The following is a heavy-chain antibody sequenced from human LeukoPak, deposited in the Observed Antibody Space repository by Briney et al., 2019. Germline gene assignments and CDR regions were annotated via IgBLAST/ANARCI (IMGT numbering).Heavy chain of an antibody. CDR1: GGSISSSSYY. CDR3: ARHSGYSYGYAYYYYYMDV. CDR2: IYYSGST. J-gene: IGHJ6*03. D-gene: IGHD5-18*01. Sequence: SETLSLTCTVSGGSISSSSYYWGWIRQPPGKGLEWIGSIYYSGSTCYNPSLKSRVTISVDPSKNQLSLKLSSVTAADTAVYYCARHSGYSYGYAYYYYYMDVWGKGTTVTVSS. V-gene: IGHV4-39*01.